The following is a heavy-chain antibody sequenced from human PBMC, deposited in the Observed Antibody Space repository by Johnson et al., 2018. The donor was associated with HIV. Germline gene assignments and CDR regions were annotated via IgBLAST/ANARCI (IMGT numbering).Heavy chain of an antibody. CDR3: TTVAAFGAFDI. J-gene: IGHJ3*02. V-gene: IGHV3-15*01. CDR1: GFTFSNAW. CDR2: ITSNTDGGTT. D-gene: IGHD3-16*01. Sequence: VQLVESGGGLVQPGGSLRLSCAASGFTFSNAWMSWVRQAPGKGLEWGGRITSNTDGGTTDYAAPVKCRFTISRDDSKNTVYLQMNSLKTEDTAIYYCTTVAAFGAFDIWGQGTMVTVSS.